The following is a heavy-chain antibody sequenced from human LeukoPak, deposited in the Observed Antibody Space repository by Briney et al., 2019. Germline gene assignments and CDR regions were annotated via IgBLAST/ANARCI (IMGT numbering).Heavy chain of an antibody. CDR2: LNNDGTIT. CDR3: ARLGTSGWPSYYFDY. CDR1: RFTFTSYW. D-gene: IGHD6-19*01. V-gene: IGHV3-74*01. J-gene: IGHJ4*02. Sequence: QSGGSLRLSCAASRFTFTSYWMNWVRQAPGKGLMWVARLNNDGTITSYADSVKGRFTISRDNAKNTVYLQMNSLRAEDTAVYYCARLGTSGWPSYYFDYWGQGTLVTVSS.